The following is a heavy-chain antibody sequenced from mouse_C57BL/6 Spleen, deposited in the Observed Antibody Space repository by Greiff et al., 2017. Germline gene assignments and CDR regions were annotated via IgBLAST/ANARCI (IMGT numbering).Heavy chain of an antibody. Sequence: VQLQQSGAELVKPGASVKLSCTASGFTIKDYYMHWVKQRPGQGLEWIGMIHPNSGSTNYNEKFKSKATLTVDKSSSTAYMQLSSLTSEDSAVYDGARRVTWTCWAMDYWGQGTSVTVSS. J-gene: IGHJ4*01. V-gene: IGHV1-64*01. CDR2: IHPNSGST. D-gene: IGHD4-1*01. CDR3: ARRVTWTCWAMDY. CDR1: GFTIKDYY.